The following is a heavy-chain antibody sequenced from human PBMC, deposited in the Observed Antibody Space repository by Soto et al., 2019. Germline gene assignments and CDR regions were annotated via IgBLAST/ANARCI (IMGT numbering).Heavy chain of an antibody. V-gene: IGHV3-23*01. Sequence: GGSLRLSCAASGFTFSSYGMSWVRQAPGKGLEWVSAISGTGSSTYYADSVKGRFTISRDNSKSTLYLQMNSLRAEDTAVYYCAKALYSYNFYYYYGMDVWGQGTTVTVSS. J-gene: IGHJ6*02. D-gene: IGHD1-1*01. CDR2: ISGTGSST. CDR3: AKALYSYNFYYYYGMDV. CDR1: GFTFSSYG.